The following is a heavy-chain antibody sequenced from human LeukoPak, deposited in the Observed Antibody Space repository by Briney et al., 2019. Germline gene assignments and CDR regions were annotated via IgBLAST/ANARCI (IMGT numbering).Heavy chain of an antibody. D-gene: IGHD2-8*01. J-gene: IGHJ4*02. CDR2: ININGGRT. CDR1: GFTFSSYT. CDR3: VKDKWIDH. Sequence: PGGSLRLSCSASGFTFSSYTMHWVRQAPGKGLEYVSSININGGRTYYADSVKGRFTISRDNSKNTLYLQMSSLRAEDTAVYYCVKDKWIDHWGQGTLVTVSS. V-gene: IGHV3-64D*09.